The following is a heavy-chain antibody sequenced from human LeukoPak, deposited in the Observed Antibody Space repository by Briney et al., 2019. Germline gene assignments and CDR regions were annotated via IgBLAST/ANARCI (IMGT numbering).Heavy chain of an antibody. D-gene: IGHD3-22*01. Sequence: SETLSLTCSVSGGSISSTIYYWGWIRQPPGKGLQWIGNTLHSGSTQINPSLRSRVTISVDTSENHSSLKLSSVTAADTAVYYCAARGGIWESSDHTGAVVDYSGQGTLGTISS. CDR2: TLHSGST. J-gene: IGHJ4*02. V-gene: IGHV4-39*02. CDR3: AARGGIWESSDHTGAVVDY. CDR1: GGSISSTIYY.